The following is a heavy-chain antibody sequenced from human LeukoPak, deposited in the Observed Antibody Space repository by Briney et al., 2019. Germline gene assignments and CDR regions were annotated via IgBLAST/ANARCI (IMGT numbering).Heavy chain of an antibody. J-gene: IGHJ4*02. Sequence: GSLRLSCTASGFTVLSNWMSWVRQAPGKGLEWISVITTGGNTFYADSVEGRFTISRDTSKNILFLQMSSLRVEDTAVYYCARDTGCSGGACYSFYDYWGQGTLVTVSS. CDR1: GFTVLSNW. CDR2: ITTGGNT. D-gene: IGHD2-21*01. CDR3: ARDTGCSGGACYSFYDY. V-gene: IGHV3-66*01.